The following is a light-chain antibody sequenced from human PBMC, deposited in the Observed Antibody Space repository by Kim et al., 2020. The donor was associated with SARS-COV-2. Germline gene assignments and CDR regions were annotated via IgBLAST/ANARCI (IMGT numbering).Light chain of an antibody. V-gene: IGKV1-39*01. J-gene: IGKJ4*01. Sequence: DIQMTQSPSSLSASVGDRVTITCRAGQRISSYLNWYQQKPGKAPKLLIYAASSVQGGVPSRFSGSGSGTDFTLTISSLQPEDFGTYFCQQSYSTPLTFGGGTKVDIK. CDR3: QQSYSTPLT. CDR1: QRISSY. CDR2: AAS.